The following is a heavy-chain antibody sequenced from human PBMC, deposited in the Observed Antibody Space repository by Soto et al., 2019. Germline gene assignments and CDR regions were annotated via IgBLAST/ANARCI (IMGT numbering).Heavy chain of an antibody. CDR2: ISYDGSNK. J-gene: IGHJ6*02. Sequence: LRLSCAASGFTFSSYGMHWVRQAPGKGLEWVAVISYDGSNKYYADSVKGRFTISRDNSKNTLYLQMNSLRAEDTAVYYCARGDYYYYGMDVWGQGTTVTVSS. CDR1: GFTFSSYG. CDR3: ARGDYYYYGMDV. V-gene: IGHV3-30*03.